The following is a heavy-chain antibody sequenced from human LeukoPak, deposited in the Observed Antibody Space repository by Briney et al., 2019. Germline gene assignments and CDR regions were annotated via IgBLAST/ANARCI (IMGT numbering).Heavy chain of an antibody. CDR3: ARTLPYSSSSFDYFDY. V-gene: IGHV1-69*02. J-gene: IGHJ4*02. D-gene: IGHD6-6*01. Sequence: ASVKVSCKASGGTFSSYTISWVRQAPGQGLEWMGRIIPILGIANYAQKFQGRVTITADKSTSTAYMELSSLRPEDTAVYYCARTLPYSSSSFDYFDYWGQGTLVTVSS. CDR2: IIPILGIA. CDR1: GGTFSSYT.